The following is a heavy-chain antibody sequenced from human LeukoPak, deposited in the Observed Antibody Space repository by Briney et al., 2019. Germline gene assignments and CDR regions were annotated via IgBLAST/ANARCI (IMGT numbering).Heavy chain of an antibody. CDR1: GYTFTSYY. D-gene: IGHD3-22*01. CDR2: INPRGGST. CDR3: ARAAGDSSAYYSDY. J-gene: IGHJ4*02. Sequence: ASVKVSCKASGYTFTSYYMHWVRQAPGQGLEWMGMINPRGGSTIYSQKFQDRVTMTRDTSTSTVYMELSSLRSEATVVYYCARAAGDSSAYYSDYWGQGTLVTVSS. V-gene: IGHV1-46*01.